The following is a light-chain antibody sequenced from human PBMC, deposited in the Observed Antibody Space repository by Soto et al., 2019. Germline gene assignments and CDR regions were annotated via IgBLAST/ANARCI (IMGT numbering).Light chain of an antibody. J-gene: IGLJ6*01. CDR1: SGSIASNY. CDR2: EDN. CDR3: QSYDSSNLNV. V-gene: IGLV6-57*04. Sequence: NFMLTQPHSVSESPGQTVTISCTRSSGSIASNYVQWYHQRPGSAPTTVIYEDNQRPSGVPDRFSGSIDSSSNSSSLTISGMKTEDEADYYCQSYDSSNLNVFGSGTQLTVL.